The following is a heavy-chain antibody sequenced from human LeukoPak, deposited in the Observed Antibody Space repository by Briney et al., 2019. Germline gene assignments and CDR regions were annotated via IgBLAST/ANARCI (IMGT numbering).Heavy chain of an antibody. CDR2: ISWDGATS. CDR3: ARGFSSSVAGALVV. D-gene: IGHD6-25*01. V-gene: IGHV3-43*01. Sequence: GGSLRLSCAASGFTFGDYSIHWVRQAPGKGLEWVSLISWDGATSYYAASVRGGSTAPKANSRDSLYLQMNATTIDNSVFYYWARGFSSSVAGALVVWDKGTTVTASS. CDR1: GFTFGDYS. J-gene: IGHJ6*04.